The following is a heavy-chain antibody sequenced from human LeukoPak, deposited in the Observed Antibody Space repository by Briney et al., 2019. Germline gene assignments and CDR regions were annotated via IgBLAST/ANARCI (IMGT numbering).Heavy chain of an antibody. CDR3: ARASGIADPYYFDY. J-gene: IGHJ4*02. CDR1: GFTFSSYW. D-gene: IGHD6-13*01. Sequence: GGSLRLSCAASGFTFSSYWMSWVRQAPGKGLEWVANIKQDGSEKYYVDSVKGRFTISRDNAENSLYLQMNSLRAEDTAVYYCARASGIADPYYFDYWGQGTLVTVSS. V-gene: IGHV3-7*01. CDR2: IKQDGSEK.